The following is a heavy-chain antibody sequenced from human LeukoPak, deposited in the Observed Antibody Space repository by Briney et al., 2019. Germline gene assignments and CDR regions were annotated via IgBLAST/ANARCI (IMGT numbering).Heavy chain of an antibody. CDR2: INPNSGGT. CDR3: ARDGNLISEDV. V-gene: IGHV1-2*02. Sequence: ASVKVSCKASGYTFTDYYMQWVRQAPGQGLEWMGWINPNSGGTNFAQKSQGRVTMTRDTSISTAYMELSRLRSDDTAVYYCARDGNLISEDVWGKGTTVTVSS. D-gene: IGHD4-23*01. J-gene: IGHJ6*04. CDR1: GYTFTDYY.